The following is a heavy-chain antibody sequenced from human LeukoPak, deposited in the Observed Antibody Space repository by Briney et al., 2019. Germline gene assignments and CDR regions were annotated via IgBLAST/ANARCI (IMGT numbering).Heavy chain of an antibody. CDR2: ISYDGSNK. V-gene: IGHV3-30-3*01. Sequence: GGSLRLSCAASGFTFSSYAMHWVRQAPGKGLEWVAVISYDGSNKYYADSVKGRFTISRDNSKNTLYLQMNSLRAEDTAVYYCARSPAAAYYFDYWGQGTLVTVSS. CDR3: ARSPAAAYYFDY. CDR1: GFTFSSYA. J-gene: IGHJ4*02. D-gene: IGHD6-25*01.